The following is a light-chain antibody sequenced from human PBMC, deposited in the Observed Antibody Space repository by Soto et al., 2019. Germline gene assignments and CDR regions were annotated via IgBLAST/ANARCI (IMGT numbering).Light chain of an antibody. V-gene: IGKV3-15*01. CDR3: QQYNNWTRT. Sequence: VVATSPDPPVLSPGERATLSFTASQSVTSSYLTWYQQKPGQAPRLLIYGVSTRDTGVPDRFRGSASGTEFTLTFSSLQSEDFAVYYCQQYNNWTRTFGQGTRLEIK. CDR1: QSVTSSY. CDR2: GVS. J-gene: IGKJ5*01.